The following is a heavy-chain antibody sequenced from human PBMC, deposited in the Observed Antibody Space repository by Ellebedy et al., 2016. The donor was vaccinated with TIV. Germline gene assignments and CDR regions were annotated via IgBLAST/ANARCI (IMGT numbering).Heavy chain of an antibody. Sequence: PGGSLRLSCVVSGFTFSTYAMRWFRQAPGKGLGWVSSLTTGGVTFYAESVKDRFTISRDSSKNTLYLQMNSLRVEDMAVYYFARDAARSGWISDYWGQGTLVTVSS. CDR1: GFTFSTYA. D-gene: IGHD6-19*01. V-gene: IGHV3-23*01. J-gene: IGHJ4*02. CDR2: LTTGGVT. CDR3: ARDAARSGWISDY.